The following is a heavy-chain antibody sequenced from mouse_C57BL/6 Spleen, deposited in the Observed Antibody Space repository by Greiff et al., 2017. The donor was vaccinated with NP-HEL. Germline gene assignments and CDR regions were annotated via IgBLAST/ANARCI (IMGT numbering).Heavy chain of an antibody. CDR3: ARDSSGYYYAMDY. D-gene: IGHD3-2*02. CDR1: GFTFSSYA. J-gene: IGHJ4*01. Sequence: EVHLVESGGGLVKPGGSLKLSCAASGFTFSSYAMSWVRQTPEKRLEWVATISDGGSYTYYPDNVKGRFTISRDNAKNNLYLQMSHLKSEDTAMYYCARDSSGYYYAMDYWGQGTSVTVSS. V-gene: IGHV5-4*01. CDR2: ISDGGSYT.